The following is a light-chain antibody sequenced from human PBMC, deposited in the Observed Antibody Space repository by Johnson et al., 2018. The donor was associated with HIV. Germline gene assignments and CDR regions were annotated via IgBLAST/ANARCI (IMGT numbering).Light chain of an antibody. Sequence: QLVLTQPPSLSAAPGQTVTISCSGSSSNIGNNYVSWYQQLPGTAPKLLIYDNDKRPSGIPDRFSGSKSGTSATLGITGLQTGAEADYYCGTWDSSLSAGRYVFGTGTNVTVL. CDR2: DND. V-gene: IGLV1-51*01. CDR3: GTWDSSLSAGRYV. CDR1: SSNIGNNY. J-gene: IGLJ1*01.